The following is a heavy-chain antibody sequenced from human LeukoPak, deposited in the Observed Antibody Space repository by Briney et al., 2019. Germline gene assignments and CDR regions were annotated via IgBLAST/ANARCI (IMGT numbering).Heavy chain of an antibody. V-gene: IGHV3-30*02. Sequence: GGSLRLSCAASGFTFSSYGMPWVRQAPGKGLEWVTFIRYDGSNKYYADSVKGRFTISRDNAKNSLYLQMNSLRAEDTAVYYCARENTLDYGGNSGYWGQGTLVTVSS. CDR2: IRYDGSNK. J-gene: IGHJ4*02. CDR1: GFTFSSYG. D-gene: IGHD4-23*01. CDR3: ARENTLDYGGNSGY.